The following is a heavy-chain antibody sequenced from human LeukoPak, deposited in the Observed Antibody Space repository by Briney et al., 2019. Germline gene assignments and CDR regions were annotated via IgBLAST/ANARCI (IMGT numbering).Heavy chain of an antibody. V-gene: IGHV4-4*09. D-gene: IGHD3/OR15-3a*01. Sequence: PSETLSLTCTVSGGSITTDCWIWIRQPPGKGLEWIACIYSSGVTKYNPSLKSRGTISVDPPKTLLYRKLNSVTAADTAVYYCARRAPGPELDEYVAYYLDLWGQGTLVTVSS. J-gene: IGHJ4*02. CDR2: IYSSGVT. CDR3: ARRAPGPELDEYVAYYLDL. CDR1: GGSITTDC.